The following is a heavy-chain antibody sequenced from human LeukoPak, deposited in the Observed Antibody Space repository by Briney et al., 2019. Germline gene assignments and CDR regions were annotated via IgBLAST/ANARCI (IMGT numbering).Heavy chain of an antibody. J-gene: IGHJ3*02. CDR3: ATVYQLLIRGAFDI. CDR2: IKQDGSKL. Sequence: PGGSLRLSCAASGFTLSNYWMSWVRQAPGKGLEWVANIKQDGSKLSYVDSVKGRFTVSRDNSKNTLYLQMNSLRAEDTAVYYCATVYQLLIRGAFDIWGQGTMATVSS. V-gene: IGHV3-7*01. D-gene: IGHD2-2*01. CDR1: GFTLSNYW.